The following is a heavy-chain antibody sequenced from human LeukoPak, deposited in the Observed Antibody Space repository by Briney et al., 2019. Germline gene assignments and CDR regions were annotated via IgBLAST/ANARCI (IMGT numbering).Heavy chain of an antibody. V-gene: IGHV4-34*01. D-gene: IGHD3-10*01. J-gene: IGHJ5*02. Sequence: PSETLSLTCAVYGGSFSDYYWNWIRQPPGKGLEWIAETNHSGNTNYNPSLNNRVKSRVTISVDTSKNQFSLNLNSVTAADTAVYYCARGSKMVRGARHYNYFDPWGQGTLVTVSS. CDR1: GGSFSDYY. CDR3: ARGSKMVRGARHYNYFDP. CDR2: TNHSGNT.